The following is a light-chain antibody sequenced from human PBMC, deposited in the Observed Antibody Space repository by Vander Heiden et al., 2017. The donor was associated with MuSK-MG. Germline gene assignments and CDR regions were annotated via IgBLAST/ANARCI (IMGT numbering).Light chain of an antibody. CDR3: QQSHSVPRT. Sequence: IPLTPSPSFLSASVGDRVTITCRASQSSSFYLNWYQQRPGKAPKFLIYLASSLRSGVPASFSGSGSGSEFTLTISNLQPEDFATYYCQQSHSVPRTFGQGTKVEVK. J-gene: IGKJ1*01. V-gene: IGKV1-39*01. CDR2: LAS. CDR1: QSSSFY.